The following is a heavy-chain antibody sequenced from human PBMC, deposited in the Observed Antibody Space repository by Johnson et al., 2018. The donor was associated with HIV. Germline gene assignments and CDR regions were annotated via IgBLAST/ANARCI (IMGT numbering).Heavy chain of an antibody. CDR2: IWYDGINK. J-gene: IGHJ3*01. D-gene: IGHD5-18*01. CDR3: AKDGRDLVTRGSFDV. CDR1: GFTFSSYG. Sequence: QVQLVESGGGVVQPGRSLRLSCAASGFTFSSYGMHWVRQAPGKGLEWVAVIWYDGINKYYADSVKGRFTISRDNSKNTLYLQMNSLRAEDTAVYYCAKDGRDLVTRGSFDVWGQGTVVTVSS. V-gene: IGHV3-33*06.